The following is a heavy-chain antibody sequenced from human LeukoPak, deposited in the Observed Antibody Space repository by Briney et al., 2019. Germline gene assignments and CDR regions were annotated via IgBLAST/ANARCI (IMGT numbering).Heavy chain of an antibody. CDR1: GYTFTGYY. D-gene: IGHD2-15*01. V-gene: IGHV1-2*02. CDR2: INPNSGGT. Sequence: GASVKVSCKASGYTFTGYYMHWVRQAPGQGLEWMGWINPNSGGTNYAQKFQGRVTMTRETSISTAYMELSRLRSDDTAIYYCARNCSGGSCPDYWGQGTLVTVSS. CDR3: ARNCSGGSCPDY. J-gene: IGHJ4*02.